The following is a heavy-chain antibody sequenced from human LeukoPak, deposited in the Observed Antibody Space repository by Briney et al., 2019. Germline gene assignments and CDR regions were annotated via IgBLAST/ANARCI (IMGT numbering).Heavy chain of an antibody. Sequence: PGGSLRLSCAASGFTFSSYAMSWVRQAPGKGLEWVSAISGSGGSTYYADSVKGRFTISRDNSKNTLYLQMNSLRAEDTAVYYCAKAFLPGYSSGWYTLFDPWGQGTLVTVSS. D-gene: IGHD6-19*01. CDR1: GFTFSSYA. CDR2: ISGSGGST. J-gene: IGHJ5*02. V-gene: IGHV3-23*01. CDR3: AKAFLPGYSSGWYTLFDP.